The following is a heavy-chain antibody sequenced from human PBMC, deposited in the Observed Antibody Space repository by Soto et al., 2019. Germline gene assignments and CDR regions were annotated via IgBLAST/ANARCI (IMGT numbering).Heavy chain of an antibody. CDR3: ARAHYGPSGYYFDS. Sequence: QVQLQESGSGLVKPSETLSLTCSVSGDSITSGGYSWSWSRQPPRRGLEWIGYIYHTGSASYSPSLKGRVTISVDKSKNQFSLSLNSVTAADTAIYYCARAHYGPSGYYFDSWGQGRLFTVSS. J-gene: IGHJ4*02. CDR1: GDSITSGGYS. CDR2: IYHTGSA. V-gene: IGHV4-30-2*01. D-gene: IGHD3-22*01.